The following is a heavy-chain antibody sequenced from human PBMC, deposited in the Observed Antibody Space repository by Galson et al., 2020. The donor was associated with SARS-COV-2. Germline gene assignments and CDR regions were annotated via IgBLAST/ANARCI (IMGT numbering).Heavy chain of an antibody. D-gene: IGHD3-3*01. Sequence: GESLKISCAASGFTFSSYAMSWVRQAPGKGLEWVSAISGSGGSTYYADSVKGRFTISRDNSKNTLYLQMNSLRAEDTAVYYCAKKNSDYYDVWSGYSANLGGDYYYYGMDVGGQGTTVTVSS. CDR3: AKKNSDYYDVWSGYSANLGGDYYYYGMDV. CDR1: GFTFSSYA. J-gene: IGHJ6*02. CDR2: ISGSGGST. V-gene: IGHV3-23*01.